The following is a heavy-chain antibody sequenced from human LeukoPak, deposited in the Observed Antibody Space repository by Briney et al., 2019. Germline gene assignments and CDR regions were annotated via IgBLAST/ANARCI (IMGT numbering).Heavy chain of an antibody. CDR3: ATNPTYCGGDCYEFLDY. V-gene: IGHV1-69*04. J-gene: IGHJ4*02. Sequence: SVKVSCKASGGTFSSYAISWVRLAPGQGLEWMGRIIPILGIANYAQKFQGRVTITADKSTSTAYMELSSLRSEDTAVYYCATNPTYCGGDCYEFLDYWGQGTLVTVSS. D-gene: IGHD2-21*02. CDR2: IIPILGIA. CDR1: GGTFSSYA.